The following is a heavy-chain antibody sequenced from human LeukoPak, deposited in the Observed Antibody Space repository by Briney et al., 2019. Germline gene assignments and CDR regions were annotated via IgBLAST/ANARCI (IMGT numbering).Heavy chain of an antibody. Sequence: SETLSLTCIVSDGSISSYYWNWIRQPPGKGLEWIGNIYNSGSTDYNPSLKRRVTISVNLSKNQFSQKLSSVTAADTAVYYCARRWYYYDRSGYFDYWGQGTLVTVSS. CDR2: IYNSGST. J-gene: IGHJ4*02. V-gene: IGHV4-59*08. CDR3: ARRWYYYDRSGYFDY. CDR1: DGSISSYY. D-gene: IGHD3-22*01.